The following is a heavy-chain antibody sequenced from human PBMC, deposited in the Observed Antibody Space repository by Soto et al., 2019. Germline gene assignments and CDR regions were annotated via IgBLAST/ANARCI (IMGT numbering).Heavy chain of an antibody. CDR3: ARGSIVAQEWLAPDY. J-gene: IGHJ4*02. CDR2: ISSSSSTI. V-gene: IGHV3-48*01. Sequence: GGSLRLSCAASGFTFSSYSMNWVRQAPGKGLEWVSYISSSSSTIYYADSVKGRFTISRDNAKNSLYLQMNSLRAEDTAVYYCARGSIVAQEWLAPDYWGQGTLVTVSS. CDR1: GFTFSSYS. D-gene: IGHD1-26*01.